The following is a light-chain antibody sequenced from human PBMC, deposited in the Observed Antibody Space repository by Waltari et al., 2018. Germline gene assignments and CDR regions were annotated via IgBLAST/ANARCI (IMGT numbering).Light chain of an antibody. CDR1: QSVSRT. J-gene: IGKJ1*01. CDR3: QHYVRLPAT. V-gene: IGKV3-20*01. CDR2: GAS. Sequence: EIVLTQSPGTLSLSPGARATLSCRASQSVSRTLAWYQQKPGQAPRLLIFGASTRATGIPDRFSGSGSGTDFSLTISRLEPEDFAVYDCQHYVRLPATFGQGTKVEIK.